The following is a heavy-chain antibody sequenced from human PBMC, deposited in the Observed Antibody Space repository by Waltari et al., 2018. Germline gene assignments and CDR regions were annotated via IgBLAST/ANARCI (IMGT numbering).Heavy chain of an antibody. V-gene: IGHV3-23*01. CDR3: ARRSSSASYYYYGMDV. Sequence: VQPGGSLRLSCAASGFTFSSYAMSWVRQAPGKGLEWVSAISGSGGSTYYADSVKGRFTISRDNSKNTLYLQMNSLRAEDTAVYYCARRSSSASYYYYGMDVWGQGTTVTVSS. CDR1: GFTFSSYA. CDR2: ISGSGGST. J-gene: IGHJ6*02. D-gene: IGHD6-6*01.